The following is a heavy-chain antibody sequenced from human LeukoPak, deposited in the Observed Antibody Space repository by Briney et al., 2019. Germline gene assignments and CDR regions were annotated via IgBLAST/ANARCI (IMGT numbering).Heavy chain of an antibody. V-gene: IGHV3-30*18. CDR2: ISYDGSNK. Sequence: GGSLRLSCAASGFTFSSYGMHWVRQAPGKGLEWVAVISYDGSNKYYADSVKGRFTISRDNSKNTLYLRMNSLRAEDTAVYYCAKDLRPRIQLWLDYWGQGTLVTVSS. CDR1: GFTFSSYG. D-gene: IGHD5-18*01. J-gene: IGHJ4*02. CDR3: AKDLRPRIQLWLDY.